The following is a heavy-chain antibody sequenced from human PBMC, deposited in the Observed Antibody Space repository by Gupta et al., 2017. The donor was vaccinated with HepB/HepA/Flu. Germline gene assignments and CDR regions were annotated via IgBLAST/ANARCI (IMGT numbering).Heavy chain of an antibody. CDR1: GFTFSSYG. D-gene: IGHD2-2*01. J-gene: IGHJ6*03. CDR2: ICYDGSNK. V-gene: IGHV3-33*01. CDR3: ARDSVVVVPAAMHYYYYMDV. Sequence: QVQLVESGGGVVQPGRSLRLSCAASGFTFSSYGMHWVRKAPGKGLEWVAVICYDGSNKYYADSVKGRFTISRDNSKNTLYLQMNSLRAEDTAVYYCARDSVVVVPAAMHYYYYMDVWGKGTTVTVSS.